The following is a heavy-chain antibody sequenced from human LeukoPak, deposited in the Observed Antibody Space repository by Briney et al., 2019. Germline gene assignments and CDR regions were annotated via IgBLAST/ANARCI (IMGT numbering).Heavy chain of an antibody. Sequence: GGSLRLSCAASGFTFSGYSLNWVRQAQGKGLEWVSYISGSRTTIYYADSVKGRFTISRDKAKNSIYLQMNSLTDEDTAVYYCARDAGYSSGWSHWYLDLWGRGTLVTVSS. CDR2: ISGSRTTI. J-gene: IGHJ2*01. CDR3: ARDAGYSSGWSHWYLDL. V-gene: IGHV3-48*02. D-gene: IGHD6-19*01. CDR1: GFTFSGYS.